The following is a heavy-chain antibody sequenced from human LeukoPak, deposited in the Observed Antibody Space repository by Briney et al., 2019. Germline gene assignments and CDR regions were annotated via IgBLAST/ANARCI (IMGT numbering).Heavy chain of an antibody. D-gene: IGHD6-13*01. CDR1: GFTFSSYA. V-gene: IGHV3-23*01. Sequence: GGSLRLSCAASGFTFSSYAMSWVRQAPGKGLEWVSAISGSGGSTYYADYVKGRFTISRDNSKNTMYLQMNSLRAEDTAVYYCAKDIRGYSSSWYSLSLDYWGQGTLVTVSS. CDR3: AKDIRGYSSSWYSLSLDY. J-gene: IGHJ4*02. CDR2: ISGSGGST.